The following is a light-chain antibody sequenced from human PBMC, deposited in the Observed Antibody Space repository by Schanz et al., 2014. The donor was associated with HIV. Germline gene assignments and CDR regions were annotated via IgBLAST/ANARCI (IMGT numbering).Light chain of an antibody. CDR3: QSFDLANPGV. Sequence: NFMLTQPPFVSASPGETATISCTRSSGSIADNCVQWYQHRPGSAPSIVIYENNQRHSGVPDRFSGSIDSSSNSASLTISGLETEDEADYYCQSFDLANPGVFGGGNKLTVL. CDR1: SGSIADNC. CDR2: ENN. J-gene: IGLJ3*02. V-gene: IGLV6-57*03.